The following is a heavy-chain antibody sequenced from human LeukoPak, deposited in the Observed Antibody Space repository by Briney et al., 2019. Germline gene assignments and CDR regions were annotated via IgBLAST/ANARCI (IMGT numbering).Heavy chain of an antibody. Sequence: GRSLSLSWAGAGFNFNNYGRQWGRQAAGKGVGWEAVISYEGSNKYYADSVKGRLTIARENRKNTLYLQMNSLRAEDTAVYYFARGPGYSYGIDWGQGTLVTVSS. CDR3: ARGPGYSYGID. CDR1: GFNFNNYG. J-gene: IGHJ4*02. V-gene: IGHV3-30*03. CDR2: ISYEGSNK. D-gene: IGHD5-18*01.